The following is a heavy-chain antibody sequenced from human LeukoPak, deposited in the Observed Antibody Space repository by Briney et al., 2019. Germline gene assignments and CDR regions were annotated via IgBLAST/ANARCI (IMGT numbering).Heavy chain of an antibody. CDR3: ARAEAGGAFDI. Sequence: GGSLRLSCAASGFTVSSNYMSWVRQAPGKGLEGVSVIYSGGSTYYADSVKGRVTISRDNSKNTLYLQMNSLRAEDTAVYYCARAEAGGAFDIWGQGTMVTVSS. CDR1: GFTVSSNY. D-gene: IGHD1-26*01. CDR2: IYSGGST. J-gene: IGHJ3*02. V-gene: IGHV3-66*02.